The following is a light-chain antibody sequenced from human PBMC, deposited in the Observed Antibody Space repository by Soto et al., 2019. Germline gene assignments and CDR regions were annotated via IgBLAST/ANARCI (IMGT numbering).Light chain of an antibody. CDR2: GAS. Sequence: EIAMTQSPGTLSVSPGERATLSCGASQSVSSSLAWYQQKPGQAPRLLIYGASTRATGIPARFSGSGSGTEFTLTISSLQSEDFAVYYCQQYNNWPWTFGQGTKVDIK. J-gene: IGKJ1*01. CDR3: QQYNNWPWT. V-gene: IGKV3-15*01. CDR1: QSVSSS.